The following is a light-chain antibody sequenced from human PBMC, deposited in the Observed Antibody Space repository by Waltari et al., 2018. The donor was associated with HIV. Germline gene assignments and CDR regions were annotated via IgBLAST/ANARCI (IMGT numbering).Light chain of an antibody. CDR2: GNS. J-gene: IGLJ2*01. CDR3: QSYDSSLSGL. V-gene: IGLV1-40*01. CDR1: RSNIGAGYD. Sequence: QSVLTQPPSVSGAPGQRVTISCTGSRSNIGAGYDVHWYQQLPGTAPKFLSYGNSNRPSGVPDRFAGSKSGTSASLAITGLEAEDEADYYGQSYDSSLSGLFGGGTKLTVL.